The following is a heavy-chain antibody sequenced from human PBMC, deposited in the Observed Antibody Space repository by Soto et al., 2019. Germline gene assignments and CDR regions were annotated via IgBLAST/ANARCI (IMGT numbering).Heavy chain of an antibody. D-gene: IGHD3-10*01. CDR2: IKQDGSEK. J-gene: IGHJ3*02. Sequence: EVQLVESGGGLVQPGGSLRLSCAASGFSFSSYWMSWVRQAPGKGLEWVANIKQDGSEKYYVDSVKGRFTISRDNAKKSLFLKMNSLRAEDTAVYYCARVPHYYYGTGSNGTKGAFDIWGQGTMVTVS. CDR1: GFSFSSYW. CDR3: ARVPHYYYGTGSNGTKGAFDI. V-gene: IGHV3-7*03.